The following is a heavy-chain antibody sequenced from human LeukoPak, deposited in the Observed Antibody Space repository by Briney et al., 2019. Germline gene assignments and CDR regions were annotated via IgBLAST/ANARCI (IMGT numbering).Heavy chain of an antibody. J-gene: IGHJ4*02. V-gene: IGHV3-30-3*01. CDR1: GFTFSSYA. Sequence: PGGSLRLSCAASGFTFSSYAMHWVRQAPGKGLEGVAVISYDGSNKYYADSVKGRFTISRDNSKNTLYLQMNSLRAEDTAVYYCARDGGKLRYFDWLSTLDYWGQGTLVTVSS. CDR3: ARDGGKLRYFDWLSTLDY. CDR2: ISYDGSNK. D-gene: IGHD3-9*01.